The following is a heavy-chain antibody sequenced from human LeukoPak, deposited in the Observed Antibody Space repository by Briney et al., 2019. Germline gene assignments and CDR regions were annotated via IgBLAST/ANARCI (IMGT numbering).Heavy chain of an antibody. CDR1: GFTFSSYE. CDR2: ISSSSSYI. J-gene: IGHJ3*02. D-gene: IGHD3-10*01. V-gene: IGHV3-21*01. CDR3: ASNYYGSGSYYDAFDI. Sequence: GGSLRLSCAASGFTFSSYEMNWVRQAPGKGLEWVSSISSSSSYIYYADSVKGRFTISRDNAKNSLYLQMNSLRAEDTAVYYCASNYYGSGSYYDAFDIWGQGTMVTVSS.